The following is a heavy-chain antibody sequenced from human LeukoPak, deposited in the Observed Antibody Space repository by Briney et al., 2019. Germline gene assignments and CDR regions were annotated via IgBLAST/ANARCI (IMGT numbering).Heavy chain of an antibody. D-gene: IGHD2-15*01. CDR1: GFTFKSYA. J-gene: IGHJ4*02. V-gene: IGHV3-23*01. Sequence: GGSLRLSCAASGFTFKSYAMSWVRQAPGKGLEWVSGVSGSGDFTDYADSVKGRFTISRDNPKNTLFLQMSSLRVEDTAIYYCAKERYCSGGSCYASHDLHWGQGTLVTVSS. CDR3: AKERYCSGGSCYASHDLH. CDR2: VSGSGDFT.